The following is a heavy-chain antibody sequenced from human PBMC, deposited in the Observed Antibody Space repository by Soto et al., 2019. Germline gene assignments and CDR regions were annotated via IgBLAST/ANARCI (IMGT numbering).Heavy chain of an antibody. CDR3: ARDYDFWSGYYYYGMDV. V-gene: IGHV3-7*01. J-gene: IGHJ6*02. CDR1: GFTFSNYW. CDR2: IKQDGSEE. Sequence: GESMRLSCAASGFTFSNYWMICFRQAPGKWQEWVANIKQDGSEENYVDSVKGRFTIARDNAKNALYLQMNSLRAEDTAVYYCARDYDFWSGYYYYGMDVWGQGTTVNVSS. D-gene: IGHD3-3*01.